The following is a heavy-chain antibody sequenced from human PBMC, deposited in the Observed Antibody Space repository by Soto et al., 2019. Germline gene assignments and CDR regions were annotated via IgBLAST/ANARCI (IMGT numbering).Heavy chain of an antibody. Sequence: GGSLRLSCAASGFTFSSYAMSWVRQAPGKGLEWVSAISGSGGSTYYADSVKGRFTISRDNSKNTLYLQMNSLRAEDTAVYYCAKESGDSSGYYYWYFDLWGRGTLVTVSS. J-gene: IGHJ2*01. V-gene: IGHV3-23*01. CDR2: ISGSGGST. D-gene: IGHD3-22*01. CDR3: AKESGDSSGYYYWYFDL. CDR1: GFTFSSYA.